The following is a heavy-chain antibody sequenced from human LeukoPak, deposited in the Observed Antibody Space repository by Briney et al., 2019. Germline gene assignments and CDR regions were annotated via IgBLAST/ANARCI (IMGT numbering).Heavy chain of an antibody. Sequence: GGSLRLSCAASGFTISRNYMSWVRQAPGKGLEWVSVIYSGGNTYYADSVKGRFTISRDNSNNTLYLQMNSLGVEDTAVYYCARDEWDKSGYYFLDYWGQGILVTVSS. V-gene: IGHV3-66*01. CDR1: GFTISRNY. D-gene: IGHD3-22*01. CDR3: ARDEWDKSGYYFLDY. J-gene: IGHJ4*02. CDR2: IYSGGNT.